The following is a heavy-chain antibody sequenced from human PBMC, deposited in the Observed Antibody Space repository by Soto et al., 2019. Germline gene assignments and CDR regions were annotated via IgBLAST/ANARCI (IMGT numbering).Heavy chain of an antibody. Sequence: QVPLVESGGGVVQPGTSLRLSCTASGFTCNSYGIHWVRQAPGKGLEWLALIEYNAKNRFYADSVKGRFSISRDNSRNTVYLQVNGLRAEDTAVYYCAREGDDYCSGTRCFHYYGLDVWGQGTTVIVSS. D-gene: IGHD2-15*01. J-gene: IGHJ6*02. CDR1: GFTCNSYG. CDR3: AREGDDYCSGTRCFHYYGLDV. V-gene: IGHV3-33*05. CDR2: IEYNAKNR.